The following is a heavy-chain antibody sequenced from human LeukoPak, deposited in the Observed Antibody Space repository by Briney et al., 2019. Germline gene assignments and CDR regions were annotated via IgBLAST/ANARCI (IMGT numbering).Heavy chain of an antibody. D-gene: IGHD1-26*01. CDR3: ARIVGATNEDFDY. Sequence: SVKVSCKASGGTFSSYAISWVRQAPGQGLEWMGGIILIFGTANYAQKFQGRVTITADESTSTAYMELSSLRSEDTAVYYCARIVGATNEDFDYWGQGTLVTVSS. CDR2: IILIFGTA. CDR1: GGTFSSYA. J-gene: IGHJ4*02. V-gene: IGHV1-69*13.